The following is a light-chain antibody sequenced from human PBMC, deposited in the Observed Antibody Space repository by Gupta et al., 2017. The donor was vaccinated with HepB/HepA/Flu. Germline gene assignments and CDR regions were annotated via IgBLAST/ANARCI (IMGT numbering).Light chain of an antibody. J-gene: IGLJ2*01. Sequence: QSALPQPASVSGSPGQSITISCTVTSSDVGGYNYVSWYQQHPGKAPKLMIYDVSNRPSGVSNRFSGSKSGNTASLTISGLQAEDEADYYCNSYTTSNIVVFGGGTKLTVL. V-gene: IGLV2-14*03. CDR3: NSYTTSNIVV. CDR1: SSDVGGYNY. CDR2: DVS.